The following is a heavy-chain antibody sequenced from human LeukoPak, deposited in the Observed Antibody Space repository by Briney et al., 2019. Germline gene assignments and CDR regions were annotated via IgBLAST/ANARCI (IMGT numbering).Heavy chain of an antibody. D-gene: IGHD6-13*01. V-gene: IGHV4-59*01. CDR1: GGSISSYY. J-gene: IGHJ6*03. CDR2: IYYSGST. Sequence: SETLSLTCTVSGGSISSYYWSWIRQPPGKGLEWIGYIYYSGSTNYNPSLKSRVTISVDTSKNQFSLKLSSVTAADTAVYYCARDSPLKPIAAAEVSYMDVWGKGTTVTISS. CDR3: ARDSPLKPIAAAEVSYMDV.